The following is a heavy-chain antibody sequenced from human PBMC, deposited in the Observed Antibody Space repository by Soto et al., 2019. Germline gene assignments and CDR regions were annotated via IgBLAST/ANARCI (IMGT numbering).Heavy chain of an antibody. Sequence: SVKVSCKASGCTFSSYAISWVRQAPGQGLEWMGGIIPIFGTANYAQKFQGRVTITADESTSTAYMELSSLRSEDTAVYYCARGKGLSDAFDIWGQGTMVTVSS. CDR3: ARGKGLSDAFDI. CDR1: GCTFSSYA. CDR2: IIPIFGTA. V-gene: IGHV1-69*13. J-gene: IGHJ3*02.